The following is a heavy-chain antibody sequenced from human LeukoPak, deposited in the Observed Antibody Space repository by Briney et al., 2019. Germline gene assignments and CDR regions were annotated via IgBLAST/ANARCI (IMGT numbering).Heavy chain of an antibody. D-gene: IGHD3-22*01. CDR1: GFTFSSYA. CDR3: AREYYDSSGRLPVDAFDI. Sequence: GGSLRLSCAASGFTFSSYAMHWVRPAPGKGLGWVAVISYDGSNKYYADSVKGRFTISRDNSKNTLYLQMNSLRAEDTAVYYCAREYYDSSGRLPVDAFDIWGQGTMVTVSS. CDR2: ISYDGSNK. J-gene: IGHJ3*02. V-gene: IGHV3-30-3*01.